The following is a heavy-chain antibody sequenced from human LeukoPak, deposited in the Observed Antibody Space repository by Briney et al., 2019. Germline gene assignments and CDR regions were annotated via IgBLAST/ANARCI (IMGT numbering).Heavy chain of an antibody. V-gene: IGHV3-7*01. Sequence: GGSLRLSCAASGFTFSNYWMTWVRQAPGKGLEWVANIKQDGSEKYYVDSVKGRLTISRDNAKNSLYLQMNSLRVEDTAVYYCARDRNYYDSSGYYDCWGQGTLVTVSS. CDR3: ARDRNYYDSSGYYDC. J-gene: IGHJ4*02. D-gene: IGHD3-22*01. CDR2: IKQDGSEK. CDR1: GFTFSNYW.